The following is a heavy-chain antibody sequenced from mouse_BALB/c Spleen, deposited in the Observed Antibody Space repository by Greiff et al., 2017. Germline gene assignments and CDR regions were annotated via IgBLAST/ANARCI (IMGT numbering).Heavy chain of an antibody. CDR2: IDPENGNT. V-gene: IGHV14-1*02. J-gene: IGHJ4*01. Sequence: EVKLMESGAELVRPGALVKLSCKASGFNIKDYYMHWVKQRPEQGLEWIGWIDPENGNTIYDPKFQGKASITAETSSNPAYLQLSSLTSEDAAVYSCARTLYGNYYAMDYWGQGTSVTVSS. CDR1: GFNIKDYY. D-gene: IGHD2-1*01. CDR3: ARTLYGNYYAMDY.